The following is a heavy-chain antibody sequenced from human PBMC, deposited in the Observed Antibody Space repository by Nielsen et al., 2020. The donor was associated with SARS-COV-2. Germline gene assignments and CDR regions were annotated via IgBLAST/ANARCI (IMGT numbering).Heavy chain of an antibody. V-gene: IGHV1-24*01. CDR1: GYTLTELS. D-gene: IGHD6-19*01. J-gene: IGHJ6*02. CDR3: ARVPSSGWSGPPLFSYYYYGMDV. CDR2: FDPEDGET. Sequence: ASVKVSCKVSGYTLTELSMHWVRQAPGKGLEWMGGFDPEDGETIYAQKFQGRVTMTEDTSTDTAYMELSSLRAEDTAVYYCARVPSSGWSGPPLFSYYYYGMDVWGQGTTVTVSS.